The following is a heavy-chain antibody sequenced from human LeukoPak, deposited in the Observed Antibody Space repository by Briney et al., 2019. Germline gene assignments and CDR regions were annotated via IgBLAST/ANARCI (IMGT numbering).Heavy chain of an antibody. J-gene: IGHJ6*02. CDR1: GDSFSSNSAA. CDR2: TYYRSKWYN. V-gene: IGHV6-1*01. D-gene: IGHD6-19*01. Sequence: SQTLSLTCAISGDSFSSNSAAWNWIRQSPSRGLEWLGRTYYRSKWYNDYAVSVKSRITINPDTSKNQFSLQLNSVTPEDTAVYYCARSTVAGLYYYYGMDVWGQGTTVTVSS. CDR3: ARSTVAGLYYYYGMDV.